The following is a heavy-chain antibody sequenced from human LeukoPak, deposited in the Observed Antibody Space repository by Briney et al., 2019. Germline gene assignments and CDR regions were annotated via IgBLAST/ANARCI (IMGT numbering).Heavy chain of an antibody. CDR3: ARAGLLRLGELSHDDFDP. CDR2: ISSSSSYI. D-gene: IGHD3-16*02. V-gene: IGHV3-21*01. CDR1: GFTFSSYS. J-gene: IGHJ5*02. Sequence: GGSLRLSCAASGFTFSSYSMNWVRQAPGEGLEWVSSISSSSSYIYYADSVKGRFTISRDNAKNSLYLQMNSLRAEDTAVYYCARAGLLRLGELSHDDFDPWGQGTLVTVSS.